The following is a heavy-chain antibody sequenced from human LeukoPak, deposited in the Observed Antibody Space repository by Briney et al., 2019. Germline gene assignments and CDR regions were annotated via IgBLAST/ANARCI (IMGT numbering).Heavy chain of an antibody. D-gene: IGHD5/OR15-5a*01. CDR2: IYGSGNT. Sequence: SGTRCPTCSVLSGALTTSDWLRWVRPPPGKGRGWIGEIYGSGNTNYNPPLKSRVAMSVDKTRIHLPLKPHSVTAADTAVHYCATKLSTDPHHFDYWGQGILVSVPS. V-gene: IGHV4-4*02. CDR3: ATKLSTDPHHFDY. CDR1: SGALTTSDW. J-gene: IGHJ4*02.